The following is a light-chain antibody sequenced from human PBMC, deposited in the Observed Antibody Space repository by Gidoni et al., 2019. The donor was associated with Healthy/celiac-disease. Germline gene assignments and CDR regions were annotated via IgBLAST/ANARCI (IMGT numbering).Light chain of an antibody. J-gene: IGKJ1*01. Sequence: EIVMTQSPATLSVSPGERATLSCRASQSVSSNLAWYQQKPGQAPRLLIYCASTRATGIPARFSGSGSGTEFTLTISSLQSEDFAVYYCQQYNNWSQTFGQGTKVEIK. CDR2: CAS. V-gene: IGKV3-15*01. CDR1: QSVSSN. CDR3: QQYNNWSQT.